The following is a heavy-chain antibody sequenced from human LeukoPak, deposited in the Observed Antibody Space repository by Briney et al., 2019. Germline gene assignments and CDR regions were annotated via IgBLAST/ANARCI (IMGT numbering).Heavy chain of an antibody. J-gene: IGHJ4*02. CDR3: AREYAVTGNFDY. D-gene: IGHD2-21*02. Sequence: GSLGLSCVGFGFTFSSHIMIWVRQAPGKGLEWVSFISSSSSSIKYADSVKGRFTTSRDNAKNSVYLQMNSLRGEDTAVYYCAREYAVTGNFDYWGQGTLVSVSS. CDR2: ISSSSSSI. CDR1: GFTFSSHI. V-gene: IGHV3-21*01.